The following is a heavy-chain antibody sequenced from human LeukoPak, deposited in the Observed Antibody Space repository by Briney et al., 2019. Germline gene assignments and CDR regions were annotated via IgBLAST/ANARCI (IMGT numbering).Heavy chain of an antibody. CDR1: GFTFSNAW. V-gene: IGHV3-15*01. Sequence: GGSLRLSCAASGFTFSNAWMSWVRQAPGKGLEWVGRIKSKTDGGTTDYAAPVKGRFTISRDDSKNTLYLQMNSLKTEDTAVYYCTTDPNYYDSSGYYPYYYYYMDVWGKGTTVTVSS. CDR3: TTDPNYYDSSGYYPYYYYYMDV. J-gene: IGHJ6*03. CDR2: IKSKTDGGTT. D-gene: IGHD3-22*01.